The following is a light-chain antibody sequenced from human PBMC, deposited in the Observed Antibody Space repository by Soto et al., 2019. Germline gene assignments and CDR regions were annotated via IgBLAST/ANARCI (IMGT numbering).Light chain of an antibody. CDR1: DSNIGRHS. V-gene: IGLV1-44*01. Sequence: QSVLTQPPSASGTPGQRVTISCSGSDSNIGRHSVNWYQQLPGTAPKVLIYSNNQRPSGVPGRFSGSKSGTSASLAISGLRSEDEAEYYCSAWDGSLNGYVFGTGTKLTVL. CDR3: SAWDGSLNGYV. CDR2: SNN. J-gene: IGLJ1*01.